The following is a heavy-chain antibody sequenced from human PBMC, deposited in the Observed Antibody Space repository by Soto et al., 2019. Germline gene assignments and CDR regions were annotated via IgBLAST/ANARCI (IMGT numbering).Heavy chain of an antibody. CDR2: IYYSGNT. V-gene: IGHV4-31*11. CDR3: ARVSTLGYCSGGSCYRIDS. D-gene: IGHD2-15*01. Sequence: PSATLSLTCAVSGGSINSGGYYWSWIRQHPGKGLEWIGCIYYSGNTYYNPSLKSRVTISVDTSMNQFSLKLSSVTAEDTAVYYCARVSTLGYCSGGSCYRIDSWGQGTLVTVSS. CDR1: GGSINSGGYY. J-gene: IGHJ4*02.